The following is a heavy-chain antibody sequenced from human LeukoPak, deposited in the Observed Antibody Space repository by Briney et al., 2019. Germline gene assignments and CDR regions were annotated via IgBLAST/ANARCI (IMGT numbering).Heavy chain of an antibody. Sequence: GASVKVSCKAPGYTFTTYGISWVRQAPGQGLEWMGWLNVNTGNTKYAQNLQGRVTLTADTSTRTAYMDLRSLRSDDTAMYYCTRGGGNYLVDYWGQGTLVTVSS. J-gene: IGHJ4*02. V-gene: IGHV1-18*01. CDR1: GYTFTTYG. CDR3: TRGGGNYLVDY. CDR2: LNVNTGNT. D-gene: IGHD1-7*01.